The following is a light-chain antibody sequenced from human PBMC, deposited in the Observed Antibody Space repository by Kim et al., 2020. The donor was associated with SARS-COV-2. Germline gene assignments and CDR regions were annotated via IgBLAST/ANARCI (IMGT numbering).Light chain of an antibody. V-gene: IGLV1-44*01. CDR1: SSNIGSNT. CDR2: SSR. CDR3: ATWDDSLNAWV. J-gene: IGLJ3*02. Sequence: QRVTISCPGSSSNIGSNTVNWFQRLPGSAPKLLLYSSRQRPSGVPARFSGSRSGTSASLAISGLQSEDEADYHCATWDDSLNAWVFGGGTQLTVL.